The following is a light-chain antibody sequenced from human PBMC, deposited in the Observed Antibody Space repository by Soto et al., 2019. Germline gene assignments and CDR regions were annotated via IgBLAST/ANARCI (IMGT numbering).Light chain of an antibody. J-gene: IGLJ2*01. CDR1: SSNIGKNF. V-gene: IGLV1-51*02. Sequence: QSVLTQPPSMSAAPGQTVTISCSGTSSNIGKNFVSWYQQLPGTAPTFLIYEDNKRPSGIPDRFSGSKSDTSATLGITGLQTGDEADYYCGTWDNSLNAVIFGGGTKLTVL. CDR2: EDN. CDR3: GTWDNSLNAVI.